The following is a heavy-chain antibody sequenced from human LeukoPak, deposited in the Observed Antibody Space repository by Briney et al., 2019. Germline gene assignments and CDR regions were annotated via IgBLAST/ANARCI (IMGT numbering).Heavy chain of an antibody. D-gene: IGHD4-11*01. J-gene: IGHJ3*02. CDR1: GFTLSSYW. CDR3: SRDTGAFDS. CDR2: IKQDGSEK. Sequence: GGSLRLSCAASGFTLSSYWMSWVRQAPGKGLEWVANIKQDGSEKYYVHAVKDRFTIPRDNAKNSLYLQMNSLRAEDTAVYYCSRDTGAFDSWGQGTMVTVSS. V-gene: IGHV3-7*01.